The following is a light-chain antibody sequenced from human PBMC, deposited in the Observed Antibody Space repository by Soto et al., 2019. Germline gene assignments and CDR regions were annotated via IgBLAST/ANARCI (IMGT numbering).Light chain of an antibody. J-gene: IGKJ4*02. V-gene: IGKV1-5*03. Sequence: DIQMTQSPSTLSASVGDRVTITCRASESVSRWFAWYQKKPGRTPKLLIAQASTIETGVPSTFSGSGSGTEFTLTISSLQPDDFAPDYCQQYNAYSLAFGRGTKVEIK. CDR2: QAS. CDR3: QQYNAYSLA. CDR1: ESVSRW.